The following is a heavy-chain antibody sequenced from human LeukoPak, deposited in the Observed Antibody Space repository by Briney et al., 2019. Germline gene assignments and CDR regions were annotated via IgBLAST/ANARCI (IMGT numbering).Heavy chain of an antibody. CDR2: ISSSGSTI. CDR3: AELGITMIGGV. V-gene: IGHV3-48*03. CDR1: GFTFDDYG. Sequence: GGSLRLSCAASGFTFDDYGMSWVRQAPGKGLEWVSYISSSGSTIYYADSVKGQFTISRDNAKNSLYLQMNSLRAEDTAVYYCAELGITMIGGVWGKGTTVTISS. J-gene: IGHJ6*04. D-gene: IGHD3-10*02.